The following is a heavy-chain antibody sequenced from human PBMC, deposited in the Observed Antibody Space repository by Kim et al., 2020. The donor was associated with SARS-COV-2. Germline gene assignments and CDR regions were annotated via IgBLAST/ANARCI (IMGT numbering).Heavy chain of an antibody. CDR2: ISAYNGNT. V-gene: IGHV1-18*04. J-gene: IGHJ6*02. Sequence: ASVKVSCKASGYTFTSYGISWVRQAPGQGLERMGWISAYNGNTNYAQKLQGRVTMTTDTSTSTAYMELRSLRSDDTAVYYCARFNPYYYDSSGYLYGMDVWGQGTTVTVSS. D-gene: IGHD3-22*01. CDR1: GYTFTSYG. CDR3: ARFNPYYYDSSGYLYGMDV.